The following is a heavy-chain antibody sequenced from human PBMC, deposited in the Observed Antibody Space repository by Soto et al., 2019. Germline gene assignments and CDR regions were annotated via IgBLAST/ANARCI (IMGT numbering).Heavy chain of an antibody. J-gene: IGHJ4*02. D-gene: IGHD2-15*01. Sequence: SETLSLTCTVSGYSISSGYYWGWIRQPPGKGLEWIGSIYHSGSTYYNPSLKSRVTISVDTSKNRFSLKLSSVTAADTAVYYCARVVAATLFDYWGQGTLVTVSS. V-gene: IGHV4-38-2*02. CDR1: GYSISSGYY. CDR2: IYHSGST. CDR3: ARVVAATLFDY.